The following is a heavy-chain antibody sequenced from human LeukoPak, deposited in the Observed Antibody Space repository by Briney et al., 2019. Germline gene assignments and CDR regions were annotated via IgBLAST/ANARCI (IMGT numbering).Heavy chain of an antibody. CDR1: GFTFDDYA. J-gene: IGHJ3*02. Sequence: GGSLGLSCAASGFTFDDYAMHWVRQAPGKGLEWVSGISWNSGSIGYADSVKGRFTISRDNAKNSLYLQMNSLRAEDTALYYCAKGQGGDYYDSSGSGAFDIWGQGTMVTVSS. V-gene: IGHV3-9*01. CDR2: ISWNSGSI. D-gene: IGHD3-22*01. CDR3: AKGQGGDYYDSSGSGAFDI.